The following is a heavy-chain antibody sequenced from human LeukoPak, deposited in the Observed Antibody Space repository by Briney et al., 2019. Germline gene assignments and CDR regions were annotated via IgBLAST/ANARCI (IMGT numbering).Heavy chain of an antibody. Sequence: SETLSLTCTVSGGSISSSSYYWGWIRQPPGKGLEWIGSIYYSGSTYYNPSLKSRVTISVDTSKNQFSLKLSSATAADTAVYYCARRGGYYGSGSYTYYWGQGTLVTVSS. V-gene: IGHV4-39*01. J-gene: IGHJ4*02. D-gene: IGHD3-10*01. CDR3: ARRGGYYGSGSYTYY. CDR1: GGSISSSSYY. CDR2: IYYSGST.